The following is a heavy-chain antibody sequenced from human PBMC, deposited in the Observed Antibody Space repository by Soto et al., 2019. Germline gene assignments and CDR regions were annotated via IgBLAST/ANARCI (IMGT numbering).Heavy chain of an antibody. D-gene: IGHD6-13*01. J-gene: IGHJ6*02. CDR3: ARVMSQQLVLYYYGMDA. CDR2: INSDGSST. V-gene: IGHV3-74*01. Sequence: GGSLRLSCAASGFTFSSYAMSWVRQAPGKGLAWVSRINSDGSSTSYADSVKGRFTISRDNAKNTLYLQMNSLRAEDTAVYYYARVMSQQLVLYYYGMDAWGQGTTVTVSS. CDR1: GFTFSSYA.